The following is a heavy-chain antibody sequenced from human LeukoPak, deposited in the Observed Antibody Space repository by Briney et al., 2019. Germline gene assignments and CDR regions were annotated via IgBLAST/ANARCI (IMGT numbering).Heavy chain of an antibody. V-gene: IGHV4-38-2*01. J-gene: IGHJ5*02. CDR3: ARSGDGYNPSS. CDR1: GYSISSGYY. CDR2: IYHTGST. Sequence: SETLSLTCAVSGYSISSGYYWGWIRQPPGKGLEWIGSIYHTGSTYYNPSLKSRVTISVDTSKDQFSLKLSSVTAADTAVYYCARSGDGYNPSSWGQGTLVTVSS. D-gene: IGHD5-24*01.